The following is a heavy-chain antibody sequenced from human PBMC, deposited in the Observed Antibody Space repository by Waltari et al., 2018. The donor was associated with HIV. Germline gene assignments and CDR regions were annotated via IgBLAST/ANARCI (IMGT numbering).Heavy chain of an antibody. CDR2: INRDGSTI. V-gene: IGHV3-74*01. J-gene: IGHJ6*02. CDR1: GFTFISYW. D-gene: IGHD3-10*01. Sequence: EVQLVESGGGLVQPGGSLRLPCSASGFTFISYWMHWVRQAPGKGLGWVSGINRDGSTIRYADSVKGRFTISRDNAKNTLYLQMNSLRAEDTALYYCARGQYYSMDVWGQGTTVTVSS. CDR3: ARGQYYSMDV.